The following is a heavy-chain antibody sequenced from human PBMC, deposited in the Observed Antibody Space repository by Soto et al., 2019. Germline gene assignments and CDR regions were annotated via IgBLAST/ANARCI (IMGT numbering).Heavy chain of an antibody. CDR1: GFTFSSYG. V-gene: IGHV3-30*03. D-gene: IGHD2-21*02. J-gene: IGHJ4*02. CDR2: ISYDGSNK. Sequence: QVQLVESGGGVVQPGRSLRLSCAASGFTFSSYGMHWVRQAPGKGLEWVAVISYDGSNKYYADSVKGRITIFRDKSKDALDLRINSLRAEDTAVYYCAPESSIGMVTAPYDYWGQGTLVTVSS. CDR3: APESSIGMVTAPYDY.